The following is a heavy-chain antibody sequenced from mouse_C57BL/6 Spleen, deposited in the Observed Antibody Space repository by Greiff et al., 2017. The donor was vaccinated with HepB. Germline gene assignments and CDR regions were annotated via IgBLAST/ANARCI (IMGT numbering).Heavy chain of an antibody. V-gene: IGHV5-6*01. CDR1: GFTFSSYG. CDR3: ARRGTTVPFDY. J-gene: IGHJ2*01. D-gene: IGHD1-1*01. Sequence: EVQGVESGGDLVKPGGSLKLSCAASGFTFSSYGMSWVRQTPDKRLEWVATISSGGSYNYYPDIVKGRVTISRDNAKNTLYLQMSRLKSEDTAMYYWARRGTTVPFDYWGQGTTLTVSS. CDR2: ISSGGSYN.